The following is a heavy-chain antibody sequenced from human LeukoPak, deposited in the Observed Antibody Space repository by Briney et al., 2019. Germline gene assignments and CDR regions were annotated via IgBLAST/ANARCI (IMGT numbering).Heavy chain of an antibody. Sequence: GESLKISCQGSGYSFTSYWIGWVRQMPGKGLEWMGIIYPGDSDTRYSPSFQGQVTISADKSISTAYLQWSSLKASDTAMYYCARTDASENTMVRGVIDYWGQGTLVTVSS. J-gene: IGHJ4*02. CDR1: GYSFTSYW. D-gene: IGHD3-10*01. CDR2: IYPGDSDT. V-gene: IGHV5-51*01. CDR3: ARTDASENTMVRGVIDY.